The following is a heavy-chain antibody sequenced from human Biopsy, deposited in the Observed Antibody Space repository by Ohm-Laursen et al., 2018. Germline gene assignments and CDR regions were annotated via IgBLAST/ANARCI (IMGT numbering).Heavy chain of an antibody. CDR2: IYHTGST. CDR3: ARADMVTTIVDY. Sequence: TLSLTCTASGDSISSGGNYRSWIRQFPGKGLEWIAYIYHTGSTYYNPSLKSRLSIAIDTSKNQFSVSLRSVTAADTAVYYCARADMVTTIVDYWGQGTLVTVSS. CDR1: GDSISSGGNY. D-gene: IGHD5-12*01. J-gene: IGHJ4*02. V-gene: IGHV4-31*03.